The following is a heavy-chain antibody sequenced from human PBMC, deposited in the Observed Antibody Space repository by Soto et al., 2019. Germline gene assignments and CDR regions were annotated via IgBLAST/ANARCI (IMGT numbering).Heavy chain of an antibody. CDR2: INPSGGST. CDR1: GYTFTSYY. Sequence: ASVKVSCKASGYTFTSYYMHWVRQAPGQGLEWMGIINPSGGSTSYAQKFQGRVTMTRDTSTSTVYMELSSLRSEDTAVYYCARDRPIGYYYDSSGFTWGQGTLVTVSS. D-gene: IGHD3-22*01. J-gene: IGHJ5*02. CDR3: ARDRPIGYYYDSSGFT. V-gene: IGHV1-46*01.